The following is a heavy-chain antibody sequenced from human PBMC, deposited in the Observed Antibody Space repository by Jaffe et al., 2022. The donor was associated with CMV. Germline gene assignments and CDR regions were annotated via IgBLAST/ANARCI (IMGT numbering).Heavy chain of an antibody. D-gene: IGHD3-10*01. CDR3: ARAGLVRGVIGSSRNGVDY. V-gene: IGHV3-23*01. J-gene: IGHJ4*02. Sequence: EVQLLESGGGLVEPGGSLRLSCAASGFTFSSYAMSWVRQAPGKGLEWVSGVSDSGDNTYYAGSVKGRFTISRDNSKNTLYLQMNSLRAEDTAVYFCARAGLVRGVIGSSRNGVDYWGQGTLITVSS. CDR2: VSDSGDNT. CDR1: GFTFSSYA.